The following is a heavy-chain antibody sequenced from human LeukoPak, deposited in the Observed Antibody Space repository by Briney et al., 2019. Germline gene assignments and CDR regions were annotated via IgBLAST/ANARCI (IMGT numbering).Heavy chain of an antibody. V-gene: IGHV4-59*12. Sequence: ASETLSLTCTVSGGSISSYYWSWIRQPPGKGLEWIGYIYYSGSTNYNPSLKSRVTISVDTSKNQFSLKLSSVTAADTAVYYCARDYYGSGSYWNWFDPWGQGTLVTVSS. CDR3: ARDYYGSGSYWNWFDP. J-gene: IGHJ5*02. CDR1: GGSISSYY. CDR2: IYYSGST. D-gene: IGHD3-10*01.